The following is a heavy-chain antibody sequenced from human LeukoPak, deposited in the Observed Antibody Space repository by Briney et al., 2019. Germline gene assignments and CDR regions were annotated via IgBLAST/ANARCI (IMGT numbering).Heavy chain of an antibody. CDR3: ASLPRYIVGRPSSPYCYAMDV. Sequence: GGSQRLLCAVSVLTLNVYYMRCMRQAPGKGLVWVTYINCSGSNIYHADSVKGRFTISRDNAKNSLYLQMNSLRAEDTAVYYCASLPRYIVGRPSSPYCYAMDVWGQGTTVTVSS. CDR2: INCSGSNI. CDR1: VLTLNVYY. J-gene: IGHJ6*02. D-gene: IGHD2-21*01. V-gene: IGHV3-11*01.